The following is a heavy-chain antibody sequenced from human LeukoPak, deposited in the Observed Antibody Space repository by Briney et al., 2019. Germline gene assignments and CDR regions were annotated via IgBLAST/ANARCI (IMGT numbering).Heavy chain of an antibody. CDR3: ARGGIRDSNNVNYLHMDV. CDR1: GYTFDIYN. CDR2: MNPRTGFA. J-gene: IGHJ6*04. Sequence: GASVKVSCKASGYTFDIYNVYWVRQATGKGLEWMGWMNPRTGFAGYAQKFQDRVNMTRNTFITTAYMELTSLRSEDTAVYFCARGGIRDSNNVNYLHMDVWGKGTTVIVSS. D-gene: IGHD4-11*01. V-gene: IGHV1-8*01.